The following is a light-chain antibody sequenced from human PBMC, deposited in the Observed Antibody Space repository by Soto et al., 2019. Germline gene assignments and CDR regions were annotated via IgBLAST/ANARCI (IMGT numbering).Light chain of an antibody. CDR2: KPS. CDR3: QHYNNYSEA. CDR1: QTISSW. J-gene: IGKJ1*01. V-gene: IGKV1-5*03. Sequence: DIQMTQSPSTLSGSVGDRVTITCRASQTISSWLAWYQQKPGKAPKLLIYKPSTLKSGVPSRFSGSGSGTEFTLTISSLQPDDFATYYCQHYNNYSEAFGQGTKVDIK.